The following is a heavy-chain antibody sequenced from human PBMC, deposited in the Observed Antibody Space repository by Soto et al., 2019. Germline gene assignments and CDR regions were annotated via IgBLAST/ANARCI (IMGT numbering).Heavy chain of an antibody. J-gene: IGHJ5*02. CDR1: GYTFTGYY. V-gene: IGHV1-2*02. CDR3: ARNRYCSGGSFCNWFDA. D-gene: IGHD2-15*01. CDR2: INPNSGGT. Sequence: TSVKVSCKASGYTFTGYYMHWVRQAPGQGLEWMGWINPNSGGTNYAQKFQGRVTMTRDTSISTAYMELSRLRSDDTAVYYCARNRYCSGGSFCNWFDARGQGPLVTVP.